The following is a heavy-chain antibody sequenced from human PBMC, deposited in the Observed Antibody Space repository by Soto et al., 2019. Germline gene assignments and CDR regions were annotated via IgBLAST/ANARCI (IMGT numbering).Heavy chain of an antibody. CDR2: IYYDGST. J-gene: IGHJ4*02. CDR3: AKVVVAATRHTDFDS. CDR1: GGSVNSNNYY. D-gene: IGHD2-15*01. Sequence: SETLSLTCTVSGGSVNSNNYYWAWIRQPPGKGLAWIASIYYDGSTYYSASLKSRVTISRDTSKNQFPLRLTSMAAADTAVYYCAKVVVAATRHTDFDSWGQGTLVTVPS. V-gene: IGHV4-39*02.